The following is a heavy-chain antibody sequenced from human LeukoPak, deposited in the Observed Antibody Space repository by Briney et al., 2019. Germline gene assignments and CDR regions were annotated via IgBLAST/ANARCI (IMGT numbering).Heavy chain of an antibody. CDR1: GFTFDDYA. CDR2: ISWNSGSI. D-gene: IGHD3-22*01. V-gene: IGHV3-9*01. CDR3: AKDIAPGYYYPGHFQH. J-gene: IGHJ1*01. Sequence: GGSLRLSCAASGFTFDDYAMHWVRQAPGKGLEWVSGISWNSGSIGYADSVKGRFTISRDNAKNSLHLQMNSLRAEDTALYYCAKDIAPGYYYPGHFQHWGQGTLVTVSS.